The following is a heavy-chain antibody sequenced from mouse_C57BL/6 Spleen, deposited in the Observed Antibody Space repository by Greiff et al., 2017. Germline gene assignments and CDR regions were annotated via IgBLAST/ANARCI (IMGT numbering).Heavy chain of an antibody. CDR1: GYTFTSYW. CDR2: IHPNSGST. CDR3: ASEAQATGYFDY. V-gene: IGHV1-64*01. J-gene: IGHJ2*01. Sequence: QVQLKQPGAELVKPGASVKLSCKASGYTFTSYWMHWVKQRPGQGLEWIGMIHPNSGSTNYNEKFKSKATLTVDKSSSTAYMQLSSLTSEDSAVYYCASEAQATGYFDYWGQGTLSQSPQ. D-gene: IGHD3-2*02.